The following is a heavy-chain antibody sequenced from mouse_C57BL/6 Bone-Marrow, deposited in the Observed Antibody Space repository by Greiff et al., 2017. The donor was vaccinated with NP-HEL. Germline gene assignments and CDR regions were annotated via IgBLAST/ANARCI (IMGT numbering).Heavy chain of an antibody. CDR1: GFNIKDDY. CDR3: TTRKGYYAMDY. Sequence: EVKLVESGAELVRPGASVKLSCTASGFNIKDDYMHWVKQRPEQGLEWIGWIDPENGDTEYASKFQGKATITADTSSNTAYLQLSSLTSEDTAVYYCTTRKGYYAMDYWGQGTSVTVSS. J-gene: IGHJ4*01. V-gene: IGHV14-4*01. CDR2: IDPENGDT.